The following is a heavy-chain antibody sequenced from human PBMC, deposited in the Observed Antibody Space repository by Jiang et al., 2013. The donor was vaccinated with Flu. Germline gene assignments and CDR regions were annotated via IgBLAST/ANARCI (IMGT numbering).Heavy chain of an antibody. V-gene: IGHV5-10-1*01. CDR2: IDPSDSYT. CDR1: GYSFTSYW. CDR3: ASSRGYGMDV. Sequence: GSGYSFTSYWISWVRQMPGKGLEWMGRIDPSDSYTNYSPSFQGHVTISADKSISTAYLQWSSLKASDTAMYYCASSRGYGMDVVGPRDHGHRLL. J-gene: IGHJ6*02.